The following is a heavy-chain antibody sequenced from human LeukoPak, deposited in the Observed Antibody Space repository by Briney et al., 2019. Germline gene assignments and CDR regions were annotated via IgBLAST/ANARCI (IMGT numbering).Heavy chain of an antibody. J-gene: IGHJ6*02. Sequence: PGGSLRLSCAASGFTFSSYSMNWVRQAPGKGLEWVSSISSSSSYIYYADSVKGRFTISRDNAENSLYLQMNSLRAEETAVYYGVRTGKAASGEYYGMDVWGQGTTVTVSS. CDR1: GFTFSSYS. V-gene: IGHV3-21*04. D-gene: IGHD3-10*01. CDR3: VRTGKAASGEYYGMDV. CDR2: ISSSSSYI.